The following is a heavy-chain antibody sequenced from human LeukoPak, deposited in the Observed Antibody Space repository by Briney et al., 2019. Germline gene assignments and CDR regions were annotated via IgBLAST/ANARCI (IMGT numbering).Heavy chain of an antibody. CDR1: GFTFSSYA. D-gene: IGHD2/OR15-2a*01. Sequence: GGSLRLSCAASGFTFSSYALSWVRQAPGKGLEWVSAISAGGGGRNYADSGKGRFTISRDNSKNVLYPEMTSPRAEDTAVYYCARPIGQSGAPGYWGKGTLVTVSS. J-gene: IGHJ4*02. CDR3: ARPIGQSGAPGY. V-gene: IGHV3-23*01. CDR2: ISAGGGGR.